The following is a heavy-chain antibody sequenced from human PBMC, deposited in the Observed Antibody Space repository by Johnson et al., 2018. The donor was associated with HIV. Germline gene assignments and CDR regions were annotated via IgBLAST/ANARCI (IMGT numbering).Heavy chain of an antibody. D-gene: IGHD2-15*01. J-gene: IGHJ3*02. CDR3: ARDWSVVAATFGAFDI. V-gene: IGHV3-30-3*01. CDR1: GFTFSSYA. CDR2: ISYDANNK. Sequence: QMLLVESGGGVVQPGRSLRLSCAASGFTFSSYAMHWVRQAPGKGLEWVAVISYDANNKYYADSVKGRFTISRDNAKNSLYLQMNSLRAEDTAVYYCARDWSVVAATFGAFDIWGQGTMVTVSS.